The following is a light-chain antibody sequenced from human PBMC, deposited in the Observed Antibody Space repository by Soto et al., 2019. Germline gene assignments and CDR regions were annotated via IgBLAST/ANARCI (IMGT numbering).Light chain of an antibody. CDR3: QPPNLYPPAL. Sequence: SLLTASVGDRVTITCRASQGISSYLAWYQQKPGKAPKLLIYAASTLQSGVPSRFSGSGSGTEFTLTISSLQPEDFATYNCQPPNLYPPALFGGGTK. J-gene: IGKJ4*01. V-gene: IGKV1-9*01. CDR2: AAS. CDR1: QGISSY.